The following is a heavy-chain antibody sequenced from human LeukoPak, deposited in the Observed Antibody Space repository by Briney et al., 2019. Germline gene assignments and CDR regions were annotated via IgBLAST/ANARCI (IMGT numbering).Heavy chain of an antibody. J-gene: IGHJ4*02. CDR3: VKSRGMGIIFRKGWFDY. D-gene: IGHD2/OR15-2a*01. CDR2: ISGSGGST. Sequence: GGSLRLSCVGSGFTFYSYAMSWVRQAPGKGLPWLSGISGSGGSTYYADSVKGRFTISRDNSKNTVYLQMISLRAEDTAVYYCVKSRGMGIIFRKGWFDYWGQGSLVTVSS. V-gene: IGHV3-23*01. CDR1: GFTFYSYA.